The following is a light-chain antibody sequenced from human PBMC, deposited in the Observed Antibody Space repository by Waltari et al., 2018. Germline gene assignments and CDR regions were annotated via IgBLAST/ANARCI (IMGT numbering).Light chain of an antibody. CDR3: QHYNDGPEWT. Sequence: EIVMTQSPATLSVSPGESATLSCRASQSVRSNLAWYQQTPGQAPRLLIYGASTRATGVPARFSGSGSGREFTLTISSLQSEDFAVYYCQHYNDGPEWTFGQGTKVEIK. J-gene: IGKJ1*01. CDR2: GAS. CDR1: QSVRSN. V-gene: IGKV3-15*01.